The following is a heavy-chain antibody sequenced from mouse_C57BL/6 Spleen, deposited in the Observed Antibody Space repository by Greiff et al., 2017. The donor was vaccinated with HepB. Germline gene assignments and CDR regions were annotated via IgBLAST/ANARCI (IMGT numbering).Heavy chain of an antibody. D-gene: IGHD1-1*01. Sequence: VQLQQSGAELVKPGASVKLSCKASGYTFTSYWMHWVKQRPGRGLEWIGRIDPNSGGTKYNEKFKSKATLTVDIPSSTAYMQLSSLTSEDSAVYYCASYGSSTGYYAMDYWGQGTSVTVSS. V-gene: IGHV1-72*01. CDR2: IDPNSGGT. CDR1: GYTFTSYW. CDR3: ASYGSSTGYYAMDY. J-gene: IGHJ4*01.